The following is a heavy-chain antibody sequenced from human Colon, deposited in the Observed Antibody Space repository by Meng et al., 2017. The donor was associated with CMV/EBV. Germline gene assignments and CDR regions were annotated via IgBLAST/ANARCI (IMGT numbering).Heavy chain of an antibody. CDR1: AFSLSTSGVG. CDR3: AHRMGRIAARVFDY. J-gene: IGHJ4*02. V-gene: IGHV2-5*02. Sequence: QITLKESGPTRVKPTQPLTLPSTFSAFSLSTSGVGVGWIRQPPGKALEWLALIYWDDDKRYSPSLKSRLTITKDTSKNQVVLTMTNMDPVDTATYYCAHRMGRIAARVFDYWGQGTLVTVSS. CDR2: IYWDDDK. D-gene: IGHD6-6*01.